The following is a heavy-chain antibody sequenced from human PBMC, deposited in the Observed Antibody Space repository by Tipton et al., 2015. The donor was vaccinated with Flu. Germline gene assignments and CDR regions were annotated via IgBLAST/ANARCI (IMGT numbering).Heavy chain of an antibody. Sequence: LRLSCTVSGDSITYYYWTWIRQPAGKGLEWIGRIYTPGSTNYNPSLQSRVTMSLDTSKNQFSLKLSSVTAADAAVYYCARDRYDSSGFVDYWGQGTLVTVSS. V-gene: IGHV4-4*07. CDR1: GDSITYYY. CDR3: ARDRYDSSGFVDY. D-gene: IGHD3-22*01. CDR2: IYTPGST. J-gene: IGHJ4*02.